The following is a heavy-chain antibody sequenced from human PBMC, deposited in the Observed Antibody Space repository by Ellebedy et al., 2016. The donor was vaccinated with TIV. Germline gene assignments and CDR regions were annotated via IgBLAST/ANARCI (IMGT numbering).Heavy chain of an antibody. CDR2: IYPGDSDT. CDR3: ARLEDYGGSY. Sequence: PGGSLRLSCKGSGYSFTTYWIGWVRQMPGKGLEWMGIIYPGDSDTRYSPSFQGQVTISADKSITTAYLQWSSLKASDTAMYYCARLEDYGGSYWGQGTLVTVSS. J-gene: IGHJ4*02. V-gene: IGHV5-51*01. D-gene: IGHD4/OR15-4a*01. CDR1: GYSFTTYW.